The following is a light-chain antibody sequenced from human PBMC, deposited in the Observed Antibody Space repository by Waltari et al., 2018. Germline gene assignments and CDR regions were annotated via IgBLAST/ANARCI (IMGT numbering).Light chain of an antibody. J-gene: IGLJ2*01. Sequence: QSALTQPASVSGSPGQSITISCTGTSSDVGNDNYVSWFQQHPGKAPQLIIHDVNKRPSGVSNRFSGSKSANTAYLTISGLQAEDEADYYCSSYTSITTVVFGGGTKLTVL. CDR3: SSYTSITTVV. CDR2: DVN. CDR1: SSDVGNDNY. V-gene: IGLV2-14*03.